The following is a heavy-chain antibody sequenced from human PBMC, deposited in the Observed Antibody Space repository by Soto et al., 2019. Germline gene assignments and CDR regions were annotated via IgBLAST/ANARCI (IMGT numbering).Heavy chain of an antibody. CDR1: GGSVSNNTYY. J-gene: IGHJ3*02. CDR3: WRAPDLLTGYYDAFYI. V-gene: IGHV4-39*01. Sequence: QLQLEESGPGLVKPSETLSLTCTVSGGSVSNNTYYWGWIRQPPGQGLEWIGSIYSSGSTNYHPSLNSRFTISVDTSKNEWSLKLTSVTAADTAVYYCWRAPDLLTGYYDAFYIGGPGTAVTVSS. CDR2: IYSSGST. D-gene: IGHD3-9*01.